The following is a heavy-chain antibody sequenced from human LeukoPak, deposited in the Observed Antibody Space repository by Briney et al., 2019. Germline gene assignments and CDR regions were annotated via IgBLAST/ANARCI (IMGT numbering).Heavy chain of an antibody. D-gene: IGHD6-19*01. J-gene: IGHJ4*02. CDR2: IFFSGST. Sequence: SETLSLTCTVSGASISNSRDYWGWIRQPPGKGLEWIGSIFFSGSTYYNPSLKSRAAISVDSSKNQFSLKLSSETAADTAFYYCARHVEIAVAGPIEYWGQGTLVPVSS. CDR1: GASISNSRDY. V-gene: IGHV4-39*01. CDR3: ARHVEIAVAGPIEY.